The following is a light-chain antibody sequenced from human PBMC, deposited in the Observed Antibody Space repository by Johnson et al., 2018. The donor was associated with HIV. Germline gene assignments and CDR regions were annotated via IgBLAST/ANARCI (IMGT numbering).Light chain of an antibody. J-gene: IGLJ1*01. Sequence: QSVLTQPPSVSAAPGQKVTISCSGSSSDMGNYAVSWYQQLPGTAPKLLIYENNKRPSGIPDRFSGSKSGTSATLGTTGLQTGDEADYYCGTWDSSLSAGYVFGTGTKVTVL. CDR1: SSDMGNYA. CDR2: ENN. CDR3: GTWDSSLSAGYV. V-gene: IGLV1-51*02.